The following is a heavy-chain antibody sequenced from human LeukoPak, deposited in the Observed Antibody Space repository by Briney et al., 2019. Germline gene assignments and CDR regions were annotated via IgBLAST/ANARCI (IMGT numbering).Heavy chain of an antibody. CDR1: GFTFNNYA. J-gene: IGHJ4*02. CDR2: IRYDGSNK. Sequence: AGGSLRLSCAASGFTFNNYAMSWVRQAPGKGLEWVAFIRYDGSNKYYADSVKGRFTISRDNSKNTLYLQMNSLRAEDTAVYYCAKDPLRGYSYGPFDYWGQGTLVTVSS. D-gene: IGHD5-18*01. CDR3: AKDPLRGYSYGPFDY. V-gene: IGHV3-30*02.